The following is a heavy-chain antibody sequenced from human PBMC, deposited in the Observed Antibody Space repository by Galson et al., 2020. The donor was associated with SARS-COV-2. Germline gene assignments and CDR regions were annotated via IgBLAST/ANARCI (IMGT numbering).Heavy chain of an antibody. CDR3: AGVTNYYDSRRFPKRWVDR. CDR1: GGSISRYF. Sequence: SETLSLTCTVSGGSISRYFWSWIRQSPEMGLEWMGHIYYTGITNYNPSLKGRVTISIDTSNYQFSLRLSSVTAADTAVYYCAGVTNYYDSRRFPKRWVDRWGQGTLVTFSA. V-gene: IGHV4-59*08. CDR2: IYYTGIT. D-gene: IGHD3-22*01. J-gene: IGHJ4*02.